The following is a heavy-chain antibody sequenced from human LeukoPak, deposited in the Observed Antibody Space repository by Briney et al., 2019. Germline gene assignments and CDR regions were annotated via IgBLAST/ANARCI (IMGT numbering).Heavy chain of an antibody. J-gene: IGHJ4*02. D-gene: IGHD3-10*01. Sequence: PGRSLRLSCAASGFTFSTYGMHWVRQAPGRGLEWVAVIYYDGVNKYYVDSVKGRFTISRDNSKNTLYLQMNSLRAEDTAVYYCAREGREDYFDYWGQGTLVTVSS. V-gene: IGHV3-33*01. CDR1: GFTFSTYG. CDR3: AREGREDYFDY. CDR2: IYYDGVNK.